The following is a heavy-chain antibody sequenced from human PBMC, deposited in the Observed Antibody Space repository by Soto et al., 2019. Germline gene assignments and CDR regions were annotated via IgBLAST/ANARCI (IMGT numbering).Heavy chain of an antibody. J-gene: IGHJ4*02. CDR1: GGSFSGYY. CDR3: ARKTTYYYDSSGYYFLY. D-gene: IGHD3-22*01. V-gene: IGHV4-34*01. Sequence: SETLSLTCAVYGGSFSGYYWSWIRQPPGKGLEWIGEINHSGSTNCNPSLKSRVTISVDTSKNQFSLKLSSVTAADTAVYYCARKTTYYYDSSGYYFLYWGQGTLVTVSS. CDR2: INHSGST.